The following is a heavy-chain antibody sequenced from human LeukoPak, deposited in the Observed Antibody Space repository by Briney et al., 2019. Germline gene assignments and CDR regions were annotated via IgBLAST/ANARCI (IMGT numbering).Heavy chain of an antibody. V-gene: IGHV4-31*03. J-gene: IGHJ6*02. CDR3: ARATTQDYDFWSGFGYYYYGMDV. Sequence: SETLSLTCTVSGGSISSGGYYWSWIRQHPGKGLEWIGYIYYSGSTYYNPSLKSRVTISVDTSKNQFSLKLSSVTAADTAVYYCARATTQDYDFWSGFGYYYYGMDVWSQGTTVTVSS. CDR2: IYYSGST. D-gene: IGHD3-3*01. CDR1: GGSISSGGYY.